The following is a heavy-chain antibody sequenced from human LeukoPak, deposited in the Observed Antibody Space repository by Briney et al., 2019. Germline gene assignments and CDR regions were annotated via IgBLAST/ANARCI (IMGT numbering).Heavy chain of an antibody. CDR3: AKSTSGYSYGFYIDY. J-gene: IGHJ4*02. V-gene: IGHV3-23*01. Sequence: PGRSLRLSCAASGFTFSSYAMHWVRQAPGKGLEWVSAISGSGGSTHYADSVKGRFTFSRDNSKNTLYLQMNRLRAEDTAVYYCAKSTSGYSYGFYIDYWGQGTLVTVSS. CDR2: ISGSGGST. CDR1: GFTFSSYA. D-gene: IGHD5-18*01.